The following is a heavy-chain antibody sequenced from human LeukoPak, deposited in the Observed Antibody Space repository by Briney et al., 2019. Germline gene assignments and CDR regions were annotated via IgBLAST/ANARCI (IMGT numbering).Heavy chain of an antibody. J-gene: IGHJ4*02. Sequence: TAETLSLTCTVSGGSISSYYWSWIRQPPGKGLEWIGYIYDSGSTNYNPSLKSRVTISFDTSKNQFSLRLTSVTAADTAVYSCATMTTVTMYSYYFDSWGQGTLVTVSS. CDR2: IYDSGST. CDR1: GGSISSYY. CDR3: ATMTTVTMYSYYFDS. V-gene: IGHV4-59*01. D-gene: IGHD4-11*01.